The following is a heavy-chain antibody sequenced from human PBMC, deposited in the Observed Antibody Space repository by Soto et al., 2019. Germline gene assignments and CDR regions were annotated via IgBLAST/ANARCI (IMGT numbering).Heavy chain of an antibody. J-gene: IGHJ5*02. V-gene: IGHV3-33*01. Sequence: QVQLVESGGGVVQPGRSLTVSCAASGFTFSNYGMHWVRQAPDKGLEWVAVIWYDGSKKYYADSVKGRFTISSDDSKKTLYLELNSLRVDDTAVYYCVREHSFRDSTAPWGQGTLVTVSS. CDR3: VREHSFRDSTAP. D-gene: IGHD3-22*01. CDR2: IWYDGSKK. CDR1: GFTFSNYG.